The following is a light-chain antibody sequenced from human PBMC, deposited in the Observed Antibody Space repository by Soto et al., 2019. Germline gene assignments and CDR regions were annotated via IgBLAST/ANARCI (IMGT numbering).Light chain of an antibody. J-gene: IGKJ1*01. Sequence: EIVLTQSPGTPSLSQGERATLSCRASQSVSNNYLAWYQQKPGQAPRLLIYGASNRATGIPDRFSGSGSGTDFTLTISRLEPEDFAVYYCQQYGSSGTFGQGTKVDI. CDR2: GAS. CDR3: QQYGSSGT. CDR1: QSVSNNY. V-gene: IGKV3-20*01.